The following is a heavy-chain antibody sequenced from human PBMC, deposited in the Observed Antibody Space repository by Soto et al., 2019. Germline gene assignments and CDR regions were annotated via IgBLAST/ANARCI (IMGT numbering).Heavy chain of an antibody. J-gene: IGHJ4*02. CDR2: MYYSGST. CDR3: ARGYRQSGYSSSWVFDY. Sequence: QVQLRESGPGLVKPSQTLSLTCTVSGGSINSGGYYWNWIRQHPGKGLEGIGYMYYSGSTYYNPSLRSRVIISADTSENHFSLKLSSVTAADTAVYFCARGYRQSGYSSSWVFDYWGPGTLVNVSS. CDR1: GGSINSGGYY. D-gene: IGHD6-13*01. V-gene: IGHV4-31*03.